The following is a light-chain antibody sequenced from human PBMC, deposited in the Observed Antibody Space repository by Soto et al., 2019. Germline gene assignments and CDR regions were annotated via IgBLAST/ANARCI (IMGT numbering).Light chain of an antibody. CDR1: QSVTTY. CDR2: DAS. CDR3: QHRSNWPLN. Sequence: EVVLTHSPGTLSLSPWERASLSFRASQSVTTYLAWYQQKPGQAPRLLIYDASDRATGIPARFSGSGSGTDFTLTISSLEPEDFAVYYCQHRSNWPLNFGGGTKVDIK. J-gene: IGKJ4*01. V-gene: IGKV3-11*01.